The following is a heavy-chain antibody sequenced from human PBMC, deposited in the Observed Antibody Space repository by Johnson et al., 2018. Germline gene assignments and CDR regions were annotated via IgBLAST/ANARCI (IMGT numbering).Heavy chain of an antibody. D-gene: IGHD3-10*01. J-gene: IGHJ3*02. CDR3: ARRFEGIYFGDYAFDI. V-gene: IGHV5-51*01. CDR1: GYSFGSYW. CDR2: IYPGDSDT. Sequence: EVQLLESEAEVKKPGESLKISCKGSGYSFGSYWIAWVRQIPGKGLEWMGIIYPGDSDTRYSPSFQGHVTISADKSISTAYLQWSSLKASDTAMYYCARRFEGIYFGDYAFDIWGQGTMVTVSS.